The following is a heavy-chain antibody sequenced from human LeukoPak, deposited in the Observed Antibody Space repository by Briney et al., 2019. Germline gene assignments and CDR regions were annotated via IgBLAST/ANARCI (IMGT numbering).Heavy chain of an antibody. D-gene: IGHD6-6*01. Sequence: SETLSLTCTVSGGSISSYYWSWIRQPPGKGLEWIGYIYYSGCTNYNPSLKSRVTISVDTSKNQFSLKLSSVTAADTAVYYCGGSSSITSRGAFDIWGQGTMVTVSS. J-gene: IGHJ3*02. CDR3: GGSSSITSRGAFDI. CDR2: IYYSGCT. V-gene: IGHV4-59*01. CDR1: GGSISSYY.